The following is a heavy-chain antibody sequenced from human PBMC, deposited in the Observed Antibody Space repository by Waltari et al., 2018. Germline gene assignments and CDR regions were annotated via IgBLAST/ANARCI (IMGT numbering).Heavy chain of an antibody. CDR1: GESFNTHY. CDR3: ARNLDYLDDRGYDDVFDI. V-gene: IGHV4-34*02. D-gene: IGHD3-10*02. CDR2: INHSGNT. J-gene: IGHJ3*02. Sequence: QVQLQQWGAGLLMPSETLSLTCAVYGESFNTHYWSWIRQPPGKGLEWIGEINHSGNTNYNPSLKSRFTMSVDTSKNQFSMKVPSVIAADTAVYYCARNLDYLDDRGYDDVFDIWGQGTTVIVSS.